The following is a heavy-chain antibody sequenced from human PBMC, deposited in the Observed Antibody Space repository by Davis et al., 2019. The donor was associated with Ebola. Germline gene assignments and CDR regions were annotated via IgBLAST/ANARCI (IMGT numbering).Heavy chain of an antibody. D-gene: IGHD5-18*01. CDR2: IIPMLGIP. CDR1: GGTFSTYA. Sequence: KVSCKASGGTFSTYAIDWVRQAPGQGLEWMGRIIPMLGIPNYAQRFQGRVTITADKSTSTAYMELSSLRSEDTAMYYCARDLGTAMATEWGQGTLVTVSS. V-gene: IGHV1-69*04. J-gene: IGHJ4*02. CDR3: ARDLGTAMATE.